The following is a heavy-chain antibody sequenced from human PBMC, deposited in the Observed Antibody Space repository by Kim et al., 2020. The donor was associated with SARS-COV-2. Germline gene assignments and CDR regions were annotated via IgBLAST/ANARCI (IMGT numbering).Heavy chain of an antibody. CDR1: GGSISSYY. Sequence: SETLSLTCTVSGGSISSYYWSWIRQPPGKGLEWIGYIYYSGSTNYNPSLKGRVTISVDTSKNQFSLKLSSVTAADTAVYYCARDLITMVRGKPRLYGMDVWGQGTTVTVSS. D-gene: IGHD3-10*01. CDR2: IYYSGST. CDR3: ARDLITMVRGKPRLYGMDV. J-gene: IGHJ6*02. V-gene: IGHV4-59*13.